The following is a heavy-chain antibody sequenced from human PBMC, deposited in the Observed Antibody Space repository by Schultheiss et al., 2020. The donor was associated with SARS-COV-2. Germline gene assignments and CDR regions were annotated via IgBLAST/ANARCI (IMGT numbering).Heavy chain of an antibody. D-gene: IGHD3-3*01. CDR3: ARVESSGYPYYYYYYMDV. CDR2: IFHSGIT. CDR1: GGSISSSSYY. J-gene: IGHJ6*03. Sequence: SQTLSLTCTVSGGSISSSSYYWGWIRQPPGKGLEWIGSIFHSGITYYNPSLKSRVTMSVDTSKNHFSLKLSSVTAADTAVYYCARVESSGYPYYYYYYMDVWGKGTTVTVS. V-gene: IGHV4-39*02.